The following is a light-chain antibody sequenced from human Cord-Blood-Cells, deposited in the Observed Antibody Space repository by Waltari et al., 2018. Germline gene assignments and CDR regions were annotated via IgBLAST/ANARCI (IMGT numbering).Light chain of an antibody. CDR1: QSVSSY. CDR2: DAS. Sequence: EIVLTQSPATLSLSPGERATLSCRASQSVSSYLAWYQQKPGQAPRILIYDASNRATGIPARFSGSGSGTDFTLTISSLEPEDFAVYYCQQRSNWQLTFGGGTKVEIK. V-gene: IGKV3-11*01. J-gene: IGKJ4*01. CDR3: QQRSNWQLT.